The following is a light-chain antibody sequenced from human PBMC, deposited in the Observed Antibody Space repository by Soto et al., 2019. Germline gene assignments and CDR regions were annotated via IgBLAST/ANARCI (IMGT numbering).Light chain of an antibody. CDR3: LQYDNSPRT. CDR1: QSIRIH. Sequence: EIVMTQSSGTLSVSPGETVTLSCRASQSIRIHLSWYQQKPGRAPRLLIYGATTRATGVPARFIGYGSGTEFTLTIGSLQSEDFAVYYCLQYDNSPRTFGQRTKV. CDR2: GAT. V-gene: IGKV3-15*01. J-gene: IGKJ1*01.